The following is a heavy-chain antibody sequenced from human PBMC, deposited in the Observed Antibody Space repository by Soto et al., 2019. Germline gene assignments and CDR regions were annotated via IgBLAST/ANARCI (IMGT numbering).Heavy chain of an antibody. Sequence: SETLSLTCTVSGGSISSYYWSWIRQPPGKGLEWIGYIYYSGSTNYNPSLKSRVTISVDTSKNQFSLKLSSVTAADTAVYYCARHGLVLLWFGELNPASWFDPWGQGTLVTVSS. V-gene: IGHV4-59*08. D-gene: IGHD3-10*01. CDR3: ARHGLVLLWFGELNPASWFDP. CDR2: IYYSGST. CDR1: GGSISSYY. J-gene: IGHJ5*02.